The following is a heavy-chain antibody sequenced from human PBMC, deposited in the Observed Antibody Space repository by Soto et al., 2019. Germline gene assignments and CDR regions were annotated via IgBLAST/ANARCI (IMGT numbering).Heavy chain of an antibody. Sequence: QVQLVESGGGAVQPGRSLRLSCAASGFTFSSYAMHWVRQAPGKGLEWVAVISYDGSNKYYADSVKGRFTISRDNSKNTLYLQMNSLRAEDTAVYYCARDSYGGNRPDGYWGQGTLVTVSS. CDR3: ARDSYGGNRPDGY. CDR1: GFTFSSYA. V-gene: IGHV3-30-3*01. D-gene: IGHD4-17*01. J-gene: IGHJ4*02. CDR2: ISYDGSNK.